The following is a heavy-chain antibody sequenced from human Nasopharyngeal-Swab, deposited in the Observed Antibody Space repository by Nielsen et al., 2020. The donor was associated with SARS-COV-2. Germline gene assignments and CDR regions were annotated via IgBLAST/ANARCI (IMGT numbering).Heavy chain of an antibody. CDR1: GDSITSQY. CDR2: ISHNSGT. J-gene: IGHJ5*02. CDR3: AKEGATGWFDP. Sequence: SETLSLTCTVSGDSITSQYWSWIRQPPGKGLEWIGYISHNSGTSYNPSLKSRVTMFMDTSKNQFSLRLTSVTAADTAVYYCAKEGATGWFDPCGQGTLVTVSS. V-gene: IGHV4-59*11.